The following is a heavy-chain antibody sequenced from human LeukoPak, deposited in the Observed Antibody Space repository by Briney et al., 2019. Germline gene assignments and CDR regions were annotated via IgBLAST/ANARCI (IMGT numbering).Heavy chain of an antibody. D-gene: IGHD1-1*01. CDR2: INPRGDAT. CDR3: AREGQQLKHFDY. V-gene: IGHV1-46*01. J-gene: IGHJ4*02. Sequence: ASVTVSCKASGYTFTSYGISWVRQAPGQGLEWMGAINPRGDATIGAQKFQGRVTTTRDTSTSTVYIELSSLRSEDTAVYYCAREGQQLKHFDYWGQGTLVTVSS. CDR1: GYTFTSYG.